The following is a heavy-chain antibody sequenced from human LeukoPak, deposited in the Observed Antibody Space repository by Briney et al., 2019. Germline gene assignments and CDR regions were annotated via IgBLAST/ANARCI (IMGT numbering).Heavy chain of an antibody. CDR3: ARSPSGSYSFGIFDY. J-gene: IGHJ4*02. Sequence: GSSVKVSCKASGGTFSSYAISWVRQAPGQGLEWMGGIIPIFGTANYAQKFQGRVTITVDEYTSTAYMELSGLRSEDTAVYYCARSPSGSYSFGIFDYWGQGALITVSS. D-gene: IGHD1-26*01. V-gene: IGHV1-69*01. CDR1: GGTFSSYA. CDR2: IIPIFGTA.